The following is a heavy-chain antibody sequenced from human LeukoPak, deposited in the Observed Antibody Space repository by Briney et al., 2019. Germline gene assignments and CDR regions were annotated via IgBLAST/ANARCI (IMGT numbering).Heavy chain of an antibody. CDR2: ISSNGGST. V-gene: IGHV3-64*01. D-gene: IGHD6-13*01. CDR3: ARRFASSWPNDAFDI. J-gene: IGHJ3*02. Sequence: GGALILSCAASGFTFSSYAMHWVRQAPGKGLEYVSAISSNGGSTYYANSVKGRFTISRDNSKNTLYLQMGSLRAEDMAVYYCARRFASSWPNDAFDIWGQGTMVTVSS. CDR1: GFTFSSYA.